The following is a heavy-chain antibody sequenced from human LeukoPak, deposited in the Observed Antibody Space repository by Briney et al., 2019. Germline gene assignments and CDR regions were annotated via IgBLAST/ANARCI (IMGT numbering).Heavy chain of an antibody. D-gene: IGHD3-10*01. Sequence: ASVKVSCKASGYTFTGYYIHWVRQAAGQGLEWMGWLNPNTGGTNYAQKFQGRVTVTRDTSTSTAYMELGRLGSDDTAVYYCARGDGSGNSYGLIHDHWGQGTLVIVSS. V-gene: IGHV1-2*02. J-gene: IGHJ4*02. CDR2: LNPNTGGT. CDR1: GYTFTGYY. CDR3: ARGDGSGNSYGLIHDH.